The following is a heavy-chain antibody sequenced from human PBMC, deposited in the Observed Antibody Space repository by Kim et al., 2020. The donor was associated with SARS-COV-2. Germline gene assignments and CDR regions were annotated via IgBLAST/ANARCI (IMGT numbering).Heavy chain of an antibody. V-gene: IGHV3-30-3*01. CDR3: ARGGAMGGIDY. CDR1: GFTFSSYA. D-gene: IGHD3-16*01. CDR2: ISYDGSNK. Sequence: GGSLRLSCAASGFTFSSYAMHWVRQAPGKGLEWVAVISYDGSNKYYADSVKGRFTISRDNSKNTLYLQMNSLRAEDTAVYYCARGGAMGGIDYWGQGTLV. J-gene: IGHJ4*02.